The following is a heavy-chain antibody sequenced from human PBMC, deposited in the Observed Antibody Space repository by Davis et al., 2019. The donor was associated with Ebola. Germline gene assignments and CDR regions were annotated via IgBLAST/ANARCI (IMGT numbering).Heavy chain of an antibody. V-gene: IGHV4-30-4*01. J-gene: IGHJ6*02. CDR3: ARERRYYYDSSGYSHYYYYGMDV. Sequence: SWIRQPPGKGLEWIGYIYYSGSTYYNPSLKSRVTISVDTSKNQFSLKLSSVTAADTAVYYCARERRYYYDSSGYSHYYYYGMDVWGQGTTVTVSS. D-gene: IGHD3-22*01. CDR2: IYYSGST.